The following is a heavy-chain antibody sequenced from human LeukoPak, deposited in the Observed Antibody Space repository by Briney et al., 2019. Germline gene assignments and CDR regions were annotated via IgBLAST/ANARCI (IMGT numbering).Heavy chain of an antibody. Sequence: GGSLRLSCAASGFTFSSYSMNWVRQAPGKGLEWVSSISSSSSYIYYADSVKGRFTISRDNAKNSLYLQMNSLRAEDTAVYYCARGRTAMITLDAFDIWGQGTMVTVSS. CDR1: GFTFSSYS. CDR2: ISSSSSYI. CDR3: ARGRTAMITLDAFDI. J-gene: IGHJ3*02. V-gene: IGHV3-21*01. D-gene: IGHD5-18*01.